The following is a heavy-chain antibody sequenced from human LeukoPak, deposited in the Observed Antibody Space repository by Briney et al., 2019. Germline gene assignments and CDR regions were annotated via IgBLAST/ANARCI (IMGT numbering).Heavy chain of an antibody. CDR2: INPSGGST. Sequence: ASVKVYCKASGYTFTGYYMHWVRQAPGQGLEWMGIINPSGGSTSYAQKFQGRVTMTRDMSTSTVYMELSSLRSEDTAVYYCARDRPAAAGTEVAFDIWGQGTMVTVSS. CDR1: GYTFTGYY. D-gene: IGHD6-13*01. CDR3: ARDRPAAAGTEVAFDI. V-gene: IGHV1-46*01. J-gene: IGHJ3*02.